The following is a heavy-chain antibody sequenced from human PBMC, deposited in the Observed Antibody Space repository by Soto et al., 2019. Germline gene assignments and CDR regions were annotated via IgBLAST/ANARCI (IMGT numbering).Heavy chain of an antibody. V-gene: IGHV4-30-2*01. CDR1: GGSISSGGYS. D-gene: IGHD6-19*01. J-gene: IGHJ4*02. CDR3: ARGPAYIDGWRTFDL. Sequence: SGTLSLTCAVSGGSISSGGYSWSWIRQPPGKGLEWIGYIYHSGSTYYNPSLKSRVTISVDRSKNQFSLRLSSVTAADTAVYFCARGPAYIDGWRTFDLWGRGILVTVSS. CDR2: IYHSGST.